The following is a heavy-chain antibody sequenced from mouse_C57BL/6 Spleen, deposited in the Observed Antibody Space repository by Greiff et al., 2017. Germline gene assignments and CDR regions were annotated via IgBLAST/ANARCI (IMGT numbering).Heavy chain of an antibody. CDR2: IYPRSGNT. D-gene: IGHD4-1*02. CDR3: ARSTGFAY. CDR1: GYTFTSYG. J-gene: IGHJ3*01. V-gene: IGHV1-81*01. Sequence: VKLMESGAELARPGASVKLSCKASGYTFTSYGISWVKQRTGQGLEWIGEIYPRSGNTYYNEKFKGKATLTADKSSSTAYMELRSLTSEDSAVYFCARSTGFAYWGQGTLVTVSA.